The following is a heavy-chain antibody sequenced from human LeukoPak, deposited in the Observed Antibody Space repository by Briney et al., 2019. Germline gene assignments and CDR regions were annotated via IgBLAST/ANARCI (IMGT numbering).Heavy chain of an antibody. CDR3: ARGQGATVPQVGKNWFDP. D-gene: IGHD1-26*01. Sequence: SETLSLTCTVSGVSITSYYWSWIRQPAGKGLEWIGRIHTSGSTNYNSSLKSRVTMSVDTSKNQFSLKLSSVTAADTAVYYCARGQGATVPQVGKNWFDPWGQGTLVTVSS. J-gene: IGHJ5*02. V-gene: IGHV4-4*07. CDR2: IHTSGST. CDR1: GVSITSYY.